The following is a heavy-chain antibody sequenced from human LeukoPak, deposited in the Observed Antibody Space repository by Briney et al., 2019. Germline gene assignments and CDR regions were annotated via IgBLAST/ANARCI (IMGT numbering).Heavy chain of an antibody. Sequence: SETLSLTCSVSGGSISSYFWSWIRQPPGKGLEWIGYIQDSGSTDYNPSLKSRVTISVERSKNQFYLKVTSVTAADTAVYYCARDYHAPGSYYRGFDAWGQGTLVTVSS. J-gene: IGHJ5*02. CDR2: IQDSGST. V-gene: IGHV4-59*01. D-gene: IGHD3-10*01. CDR1: GGSISSYF. CDR3: ARDYHAPGSYYRGFDA.